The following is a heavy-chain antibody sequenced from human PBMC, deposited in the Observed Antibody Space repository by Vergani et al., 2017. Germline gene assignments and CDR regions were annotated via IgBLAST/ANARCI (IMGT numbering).Heavy chain of an antibody. J-gene: IGHJ6*02. CDR3: ARDRSSGWGGSQSMDV. CDR1: GFTFSSYG. D-gene: IGHD6-19*01. Sequence: VQLVESGGGVVQPGRSLRLSCAASGFTFSSYGMHWVRQAPGKGLEWVSSISSSSSYIYYADSVKGRFTISRDNAKNSLYLQMNSLRAEDTAVYYCARDRSSGWGGSQSMDVWGQGTTVTVSS. CDR2: ISSSSSYI. V-gene: IGHV3-21*01.